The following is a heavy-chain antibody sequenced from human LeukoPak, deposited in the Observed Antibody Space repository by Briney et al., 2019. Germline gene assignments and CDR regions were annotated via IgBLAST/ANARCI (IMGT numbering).Heavy chain of an antibody. Sequence: RSSETLSLTCTVSGGSISSGSYYWSWIRRPAGKGLEWIGRIYTSGSTNYNPSLKSRVTMSVDTSKNQFSLKLSSVTAADTAVYYCARVRATVKSGGLDAFDIWGQGTMVTVSS. V-gene: IGHV4-61*02. D-gene: IGHD4-11*01. CDR1: GGSISSGSYY. CDR3: ARVRATVKSGGLDAFDI. J-gene: IGHJ3*02. CDR2: IYTSGST.